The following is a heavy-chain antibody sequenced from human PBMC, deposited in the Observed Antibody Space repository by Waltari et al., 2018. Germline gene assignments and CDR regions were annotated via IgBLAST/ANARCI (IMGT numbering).Heavy chain of an antibody. Sequence: QVQLVESGGGVVQPGRSLRLSCPASGLPFSSYIMHWVRQPPGKGLEWVAVISYDGTNKYYADSVKGRFTISRDNSKNTLYLQMNSLRPDDTAVYYCARGGGWNSHLDYWGQGTLVTVSS. V-gene: IGHV3-30-3*01. J-gene: IGHJ4*02. CDR2: ISYDGTNK. CDR1: GLPFSSYI. D-gene: IGHD1-7*01. CDR3: ARGGGWNSHLDY.